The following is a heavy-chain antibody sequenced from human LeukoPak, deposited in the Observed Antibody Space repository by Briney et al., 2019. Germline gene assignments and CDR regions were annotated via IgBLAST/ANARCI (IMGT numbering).Heavy chain of an antibody. J-gene: IGHJ4*02. V-gene: IGHV4-59*12. CDR1: GGSSNSYY. CDR2: LYYSGTT. CDR3: ARDTTSGPTLED. D-gene: IGHD2-2*01. Sequence: SETLSLTCTVSGGSSNSYYLSWIRQPPGNGLEWIGNLYYSGTTHYNPSLKSRVTISVDKSKNQFSLNLSSVTAADTAVYYCARDTTSGPTLEDWGQGTLVTVSA.